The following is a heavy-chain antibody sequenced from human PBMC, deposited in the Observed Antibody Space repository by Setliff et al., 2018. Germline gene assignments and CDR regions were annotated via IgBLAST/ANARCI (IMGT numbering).Heavy chain of an antibody. J-gene: IGHJ5*02. CDR3: ARDLFSSSWYDH. Sequence: SVKVSCKASGFTFTGYSIHWVRLAPGQGLEWVGWTNLVDGETRYARKFQGRVTMTRDTSITTAYMEISSLTSDDTAVYYCARDLFSSSWYDHWGQGTQVTVSS. CDR2: TNLVDGET. V-gene: IGHV1-2*02. CDR1: GFTFTGYS. D-gene: IGHD6-19*01.